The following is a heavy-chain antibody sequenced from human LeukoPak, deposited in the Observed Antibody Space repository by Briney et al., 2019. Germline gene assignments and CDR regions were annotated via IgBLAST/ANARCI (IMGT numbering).Heavy chain of an antibody. CDR2: ISSSSSYI. CDR1: GFTFDDYA. CDR3: ARDPYSGFDY. Sequence: PGGSLRLSCAASGFTFDDYAMNWVRQAPGKGLEWVSSISSSSSYIYYADSVKGRFTISRDNAKNSLYLQMNSLRAEDTAVYYCARDPYSGFDYWGQGTLVTVSS. D-gene: IGHD6-13*01. J-gene: IGHJ4*02. V-gene: IGHV3-21*01.